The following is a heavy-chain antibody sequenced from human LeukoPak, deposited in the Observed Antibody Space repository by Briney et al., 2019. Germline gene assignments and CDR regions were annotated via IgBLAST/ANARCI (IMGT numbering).Heavy chain of an antibody. CDR1: GGSISSSSYY. CDR2: IYYSGST. V-gene: IGHV4-39*07. CDR3: ARNPDYYDSYYYYYYMDV. J-gene: IGHJ6*03. D-gene: IGHD3-22*01. Sequence: SETLSLTCTVSGGSISSSSYYWGWIRQPPGKGLEWIGSIYYSGSTYYNPSLKSRVTISVDTSRNQFSLKLSSVTAADTAVYYCARNPDYYDSYYYYYYMDVWGKGTTVTVSS.